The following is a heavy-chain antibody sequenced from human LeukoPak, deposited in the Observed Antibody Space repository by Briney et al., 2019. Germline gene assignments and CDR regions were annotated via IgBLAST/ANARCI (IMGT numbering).Heavy chain of an antibody. CDR2: TYYRSKWYN. Sequence: SQTLSLTCAISGDSVSSNSAAWDWLRQSPSRGLEWLGRTYYRSKWYNDYAVSVKSRITINPDTSKNQFSLQLNSVTPEDTAVYYCARDPNSSSSGDKAFDIWGQGTVVTVSS. V-gene: IGHV6-1*01. CDR1: GDSVSSNSAA. J-gene: IGHJ3*02. CDR3: ARDPNSSSSGDKAFDI. D-gene: IGHD6-6*01.